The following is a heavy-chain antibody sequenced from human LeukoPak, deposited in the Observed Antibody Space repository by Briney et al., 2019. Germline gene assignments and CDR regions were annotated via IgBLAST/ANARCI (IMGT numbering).Heavy chain of an antibody. D-gene: IGHD5-18*01. V-gene: IGHV3-21*01. CDR2: ISSSSSYI. CDR1: GFTFSSYS. Sequence: GGSLRLSCAASGFTFSSYSMNWVRQAPGKGLEWVSSISSSSSYIYYADSVKGRSTISRDNAKNSLYLQMNSLRAEDTAVYYCARTIRSYGYAFDYWGQGTLVTVSS. J-gene: IGHJ4*02. CDR3: ARTIRSYGYAFDY.